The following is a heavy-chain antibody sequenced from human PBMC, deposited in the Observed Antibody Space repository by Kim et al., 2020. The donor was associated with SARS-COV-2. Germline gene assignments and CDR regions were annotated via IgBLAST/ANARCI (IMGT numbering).Heavy chain of an antibody. CDR2: INHSGST. J-gene: IGHJ5*02. CDR3: ARGAHCSGGSCYGGFDP. D-gene: IGHD2-15*01. Sequence: SETLSLTCAVYGGSFSGYYWSWIRQPPGKGLEWIGEINHSGSTNYNPSLKSRVTISVDTSKNQFSLKLSSVTAADTAVYYCARGAHCSGGSCYGGFDPWGQGTLVTVSS. V-gene: IGHV4-34*01. CDR1: GGSFSGYY.